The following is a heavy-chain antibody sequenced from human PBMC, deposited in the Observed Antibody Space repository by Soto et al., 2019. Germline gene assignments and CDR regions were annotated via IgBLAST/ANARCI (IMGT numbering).Heavy chain of an antibody. V-gene: IGHV1-18*01. D-gene: IGHD3-3*01. CDR1: GYTFTSYG. CDR3: ARVLTIFGVPCDAFDF. J-gene: IGHJ3*01. CDR2: ISAYNGNT. Sequence: ASVKVSCKASGYTFTSYGISWVRQAPGQGLEWMGWISAYNGNTNYAQKLQGRVTMTTDTSTSTAYMELRSLRSDDTAVYYCARVLTIFGVPCDAFDFSGQGTIDIVSS.